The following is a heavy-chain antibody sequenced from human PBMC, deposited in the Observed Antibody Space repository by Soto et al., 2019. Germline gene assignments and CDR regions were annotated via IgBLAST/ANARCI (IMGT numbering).Heavy chain of an antibody. Sequence: SETLSLTCAVSGYSISSGYYWGWIRQPPGKGLEWIGSIYHSGSTYYNPSLKSRVTISVDTSKNQFSLKLSSVTAADTAVYYCARGPGYCSSTSCYKGGVGYYYYGMDVWGQGTTVTVSS. J-gene: IGHJ6*02. CDR3: ARGPGYCSSTSCYKGGVGYYYYGMDV. CDR2: IYHSGST. V-gene: IGHV4-38-2*01. CDR1: GYSISSGYY. D-gene: IGHD2-2*01.